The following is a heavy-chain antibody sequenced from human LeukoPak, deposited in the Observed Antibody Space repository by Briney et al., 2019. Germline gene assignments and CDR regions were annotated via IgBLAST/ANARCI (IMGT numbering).Heavy chain of an antibody. CDR1: GYTFTSYD. CDR2: MNPNSGNT. J-gene: IGHJ4*02. D-gene: IGHD6-19*01. V-gene: IGHV1-8*01. CDR3: ARVGYSSGRYSRAFWY. Sequence: ASVKVSCKASGYTFTSYDINWVRQATGQGLEWMGWMNPNSGNTGYAQKFQGRVTMTRNTSISTAYMELSSLRSEDTAVYYCARVGYSSGRYSRAFWYWGQGTLVTVSS.